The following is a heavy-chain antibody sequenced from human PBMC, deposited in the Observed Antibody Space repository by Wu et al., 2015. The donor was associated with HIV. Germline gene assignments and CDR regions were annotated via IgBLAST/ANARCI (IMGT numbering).Heavy chain of an antibody. D-gene: IGHD1-26*01. CDR2: INPNSGGS. Sequence: QVHVVQSGAEVKKPGASVKVSCKTSGYTFTDNYIHWVRQAPGQGLEWMGWINPNSGGSKSPQKFQGRVTMTRDTSVSTVYLELTRLKFDDTAIYYCTKDYGIVGSTLPEYFQHWGQGTLVTVSS. V-gene: IGHV1-2*02. CDR3: TKDYGIVGSTLPEYFQH. J-gene: IGHJ1*01. CDR1: GYTFTDNY.